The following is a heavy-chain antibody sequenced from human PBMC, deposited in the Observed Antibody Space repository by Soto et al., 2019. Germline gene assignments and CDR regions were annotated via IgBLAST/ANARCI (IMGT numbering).Heavy chain of an antibody. D-gene: IGHD6-6*01. CDR2: ISGSGGSA. CDR3: AKVGGEQLGHYYYYGMDV. J-gene: IGHJ6*02. Sequence: EVQLLESGGGLAQPGGSLTLSCAASGFTFSSYAMSWVRQAPGKGLVGVSAISGSGGSAHYADSVKGRFTVSRDNSKITLDLQMISLRAEDTAVYYCAKVGGEQLGHYYYYGMDVWGQGTTVTVSS. CDR1: GFTFSSYA. V-gene: IGHV3-23*01.